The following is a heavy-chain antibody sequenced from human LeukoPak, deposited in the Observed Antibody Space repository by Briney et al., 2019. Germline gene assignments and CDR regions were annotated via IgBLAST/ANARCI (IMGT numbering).Heavy chain of an antibody. D-gene: IGHD3-16*02. Sequence: GGSLRLSCAASGFTVSSNYMSWVRQAPGKGLEWVSVIYSGGSTYYADSVKGRFTISRDNSKNTLCLQMNSLRAEDTAVYYCARTPEPDWGSYRQSYYFDYWGQGTLVTVSS. CDR3: ARTPEPDWGSYRQSYYFDY. V-gene: IGHV3-66*01. J-gene: IGHJ4*02. CDR1: GFTVSSNY. CDR2: IYSGGST.